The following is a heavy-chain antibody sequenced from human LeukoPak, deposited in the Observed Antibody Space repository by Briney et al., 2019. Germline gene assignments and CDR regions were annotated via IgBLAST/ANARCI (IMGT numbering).Heavy chain of an antibody. CDR1: GGSFSGYY. Sequence: PSETLSLTCAVYGGSFSGYYWNWIRQPPGKGLEWIGEINHSGSTNYNPSLKSRVTISVDTSKNQFSLNLSSVTAADTAVYYCARGRSAYDSSGYYYGNWGQGTLVTVSS. J-gene: IGHJ4*02. D-gene: IGHD3-22*01. CDR3: ARGRSAYDSSGYYYGN. V-gene: IGHV4-34*01. CDR2: INHSGST.